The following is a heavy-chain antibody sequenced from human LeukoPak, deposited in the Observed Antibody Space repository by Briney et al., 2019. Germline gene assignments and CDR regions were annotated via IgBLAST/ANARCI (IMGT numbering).Heavy chain of an antibody. V-gene: IGHV3-23*01. J-gene: IGHJ4*02. CDR1: GFTFSSYA. CDR2: ISGSGGST. D-gene: IGHD2-21*02. Sequence: PGGSLRLSCAASGFTFSSYAMSWVRQAPGKGLEWVSAISGSGGSTYYADSLKGRFTISRDNSKNTLYLQMNSLRAEDTAVYYCAKSQVRSLVRVVTDYWGQGTLVTVSS. CDR3: AKSQVRSLVRVVTDY.